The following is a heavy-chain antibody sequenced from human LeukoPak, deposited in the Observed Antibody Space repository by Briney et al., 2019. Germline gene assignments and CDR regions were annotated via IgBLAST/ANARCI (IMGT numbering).Heavy chain of an antibody. CDR2: IHYSGST. D-gene: IGHD3-10*01. CDR3: ARVGTYGSGSYLSWLDY. J-gene: IGHJ4*02. CDR1: GGSVSSGSYY. Sequence: KSSETLSLTCTVSGGSVSSGSYYWSWIRQPPGKRLEWIGYIHYSGSTNYNPSLKSRVTISVDTSKNQFSLKLSSVTAADTAVYYCARVGTYGSGSYLSWLDYWGQGTLVTVSS. V-gene: IGHV4-61*01.